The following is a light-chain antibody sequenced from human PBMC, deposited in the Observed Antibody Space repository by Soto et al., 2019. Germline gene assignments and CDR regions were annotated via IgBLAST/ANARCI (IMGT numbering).Light chain of an antibody. V-gene: IGLV2-14*03. Sequence: QTVVTQPASVSGSPGQSITISCTGTSSDVGGYDFVSWFQHHPGKAPKLMIFDVSRRPSGVSNRFSGSKSANTASLTISGLQAEDEDEDYCSSYTSSSTPYVFGTGTKLTVL. CDR2: DVS. CDR1: SSDVGGYDF. J-gene: IGLJ1*01. CDR3: SSYTSSSTPYV.